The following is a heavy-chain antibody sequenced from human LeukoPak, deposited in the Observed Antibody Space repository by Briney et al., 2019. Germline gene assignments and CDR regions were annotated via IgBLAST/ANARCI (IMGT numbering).Heavy chain of an antibody. CDR1: GGSISSGGYS. D-gene: IGHD6-13*01. CDR2: IYHSGST. Sequence: SETLSLTCAVSGGSISSGGYSWSWIRQPPGKGLEWIGYIYHSGSTYYNPSLKSRVTISVDTSKNQFSLKLSSVTAADTAVYYCARDQLGWFDPWGQGTLVTVSS. CDR3: ARDQLGWFDP. V-gene: IGHV4-30-2*01. J-gene: IGHJ5*02.